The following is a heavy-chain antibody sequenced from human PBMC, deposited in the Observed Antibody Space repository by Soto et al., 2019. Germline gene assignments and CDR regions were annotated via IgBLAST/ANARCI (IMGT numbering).Heavy chain of an antibody. CDR3: ASGASRWYPYFFDS. J-gene: IGHJ4*02. CDR2: IIPYYNTL. D-gene: IGHD6-13*01. V-gene: IGHV1-69*01. CDR1: EGTFNSYA. Sequence: QAQVVQSGAEVRKPGSSVKLSCKASEGTFNSYAIAWVRQAPGQGLEWMGGIIPYYNTLNYAKKFQDRVKITADDSTNTGYMERSSLRSDDTAVYFCASGASRWYPYFFDSWAQGTLVTGSS.